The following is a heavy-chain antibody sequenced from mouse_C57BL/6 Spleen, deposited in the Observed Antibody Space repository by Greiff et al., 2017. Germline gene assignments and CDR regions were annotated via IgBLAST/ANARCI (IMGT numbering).Heavy chain of an antibody. CDR3: ARGYYGSSYNYWYFDV. CDR1: GYTFTSYW. CDR2: IDPSDSYT. Sequence: QVQLQQPGAELVKPGASVKLSCKASGYTFTSYWMQWVKQRPGQGLEWIGEIDPSDSYTNYNQKFKGKATLTVDTSSSTAYMQLSSLTSEDSAVYYWARGYYGSSYNYWYFDVWGTGTTVTVSS. D-gene: IGHD1-1*01. V-gene: IGHV1-50*01. J-gene: IGHJ1*03.